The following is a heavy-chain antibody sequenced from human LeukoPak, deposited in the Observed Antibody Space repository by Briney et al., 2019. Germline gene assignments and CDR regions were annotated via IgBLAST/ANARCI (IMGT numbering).Heavy chain of an antibody. CDR2: IFHSGST. J-gene: IGHJ4*02. CDR1: GGSISSSNW. Sequence: PSGTLSLTCAVSGGSISSSNWWSWVRQPPGKGLEWIGEIFHSGSTNYNPSLKSRLTISIDKSKSKFSLKLRSVTAADTAVYYCAREKEPRWLQLLDYWGQGALVTVSS. CDR3: AREKEPRWLQLLDY. V-gene: IGHV4-4*02. D-gene: IGHD5-24*01.